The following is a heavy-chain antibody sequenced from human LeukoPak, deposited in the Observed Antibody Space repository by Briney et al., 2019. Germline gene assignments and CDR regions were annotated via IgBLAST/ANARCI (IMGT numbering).Heavy chain of an antibody. D-gene: IGHD4-17*01. Sequence: GGSLRLSCAASGFTFSSYSMNWGRQAPGKGLEWVSSISSSSSYIYYADSVKGRFTISRDNAKNSLYLQMISLRAEDMAVYYCARDLWGITVTTDYFDSWGQGTLVTVSS. CDR3: ARDLWGITVTTDYFDS. J-gene: IGHJ4*02. CDR2: ISSSSSYI. V-gene: IGHV3-21*01. CDR1: GFTFSSYS.